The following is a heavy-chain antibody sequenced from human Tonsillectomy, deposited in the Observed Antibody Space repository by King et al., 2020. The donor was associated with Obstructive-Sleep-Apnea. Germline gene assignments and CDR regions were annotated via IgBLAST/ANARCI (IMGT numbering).Heavy chain of an antibody. Sequence: VQLVESGGGLLQPGGSLGLSCVASGFTFSNYALSWVRQAPGKGLEWVSAISGSGGTTDYADSVQGRFTISRDNSKNTLYLQMNSLRADDTAVYYCARAAFYYGSGSSWYFDLWGRGTLVTVSS. D-gene: IGHD3-10*01. CDR2: ISGSGGTT. CDR3: ARAAFYYGSGSSWYFDL. J-gene: IGHJ2*01. V-gene: IGHV3-23*04. CDR1: GFTFSNYA.